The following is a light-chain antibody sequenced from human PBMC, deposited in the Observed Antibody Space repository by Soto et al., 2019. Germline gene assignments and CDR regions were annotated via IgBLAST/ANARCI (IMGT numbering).Light chain of an antibody. CDR1: QGIRTY. CDR3: LQSNSYPWT. Sequence: DIQMTQSPSAMSASVGDRVTITCRASQGIRTYLAWFQQKPGKVPKRLIFSASSVQSGVPSRFSGSGSGTEFTLTISSLQPEDVATYYCLQSNSYPWTFGLGTKVQI. J-gene: IGKJ1*01. CDR2: SAS. V-gene: IGKV1-17*03.